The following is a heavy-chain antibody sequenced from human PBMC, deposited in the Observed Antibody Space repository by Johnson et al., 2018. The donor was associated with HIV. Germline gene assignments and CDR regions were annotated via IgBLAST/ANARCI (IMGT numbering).Heavy chain of an antibody. J-gene: IGHJ3*02. CDR2: INWDGDST. CDR3: AKERVTWSSRGDAFDI. Sequence: VQLVESGGVVVHPGGSLRLSCETSRFTFDDYAMHWVRQAPGKGLEWVSLINWDGDSTYYADSVKGRFTISRDNSKNTLYLQMNSLRAEDTAVYYCAKERVTWSSRGDAFDIWGQGTMVTVSS. CDR1: RFTFDDYA. D-gene: IGHD5-18*01. V-gene: IGHV3-43D*03.